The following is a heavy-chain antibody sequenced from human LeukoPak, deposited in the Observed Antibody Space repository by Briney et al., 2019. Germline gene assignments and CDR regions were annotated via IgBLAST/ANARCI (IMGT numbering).Heavy chain of an antibody. CDR1: GITFSNFA. CDR2: IGGSGGHT. Sequence: GGSLRLSCAASGITFSNFAMSWVRQAPGKGLEWVSAIGGSGGHTYYADSVKGRFTISRDNSKNTLFLQMNSLRAEDTAVYYCARETAGFDYWGQGTLVTVSS. CDR3: ARETAGFDY. J-gene: IGHJ4*02. V-gene: IGHV3-23*01.